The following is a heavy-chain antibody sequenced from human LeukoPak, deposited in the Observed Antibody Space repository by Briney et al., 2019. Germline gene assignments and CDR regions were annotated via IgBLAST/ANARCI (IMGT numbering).Heavy chain of an antibody. CDR2: IDTNTGNP. Sequence: GASVTVSCTASGYTFTNYTINWVRLAPGQGLEWMGWIDTNTGNPTYAQGFAGRFVFSLDTSVTTTYLQISSLRAEDTAVYYCTRGRDTTGYFVYWGQGTLVTVSS. D-gene: IGHD3-22*01. CDR3: TRGRDTTGYFVY. V-gene: IGHV7-4-1*02. J-gene: IGHJ4*02. CDR1: GYTFTNYT.